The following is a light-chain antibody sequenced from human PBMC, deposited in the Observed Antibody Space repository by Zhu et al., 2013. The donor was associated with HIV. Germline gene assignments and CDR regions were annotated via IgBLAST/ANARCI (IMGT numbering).Light chain of an antibody. CDR2: GAS. CDR3: QQYDSSPLWT. V-gene: IGKV3-20*01. J-gene: IGKJ1*01. CDR1: QSVTSY. Sequence: EIVLTQSPGTLSLSPGERATLSCRASQSVTSYLAWYQQKPGQAPRLLIHGASSRATGIPDRFSGSGSGTDFTLTISGLEPEDFAVYYCQQYDSSPLWTFGQGPRWKS.